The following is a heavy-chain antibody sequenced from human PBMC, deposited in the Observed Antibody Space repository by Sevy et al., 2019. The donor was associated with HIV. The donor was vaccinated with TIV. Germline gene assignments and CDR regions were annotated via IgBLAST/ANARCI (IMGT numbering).Heavy chain of an antibody. Sequence: SLKISCAASNLTFEDYAMHWVRRAPGKGLEWVSGISWNGADIGFAASVKGRFTISRDNAKSSVYLQINSLTPEDTGVYYCAKGQQLITQSGSYFYYGMNVWSQGTTVTVSS. CDR1: NLTFEDYA. V-gene: IGHV3-9*01. J-gene: IGHJ6*02. CDR2: ISWNGADI. CDR3: AKGQQLITQSGSYFYYGMNV. D-gene: IGHD6-13*01.